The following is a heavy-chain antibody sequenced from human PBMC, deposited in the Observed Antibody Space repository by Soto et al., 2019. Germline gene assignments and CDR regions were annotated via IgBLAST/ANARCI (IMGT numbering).Heavy chain of an antibody. Sequence: EVQLVESGGGLVQPGGSLRLSCAASGFTFISYWMNWVRQAPGKGLEWVANIKQAGSAKYYVDSVKGRFTISGDNAKKSLYLQMHSPRREDTAVYYCAGGSSWYIHQWAQGTLVTVSS. V-gene: IGHV3-7*01. CDR2: IKQAGSAK. CDR1: GFTFISYW. CDR3: AGGSSWYIHQ. J-gene: IGHJ1*01. D-gene: IGHD6-13*01.